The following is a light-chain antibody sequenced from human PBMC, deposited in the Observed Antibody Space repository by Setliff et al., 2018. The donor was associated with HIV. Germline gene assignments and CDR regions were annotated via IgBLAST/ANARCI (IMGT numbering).Light chain of an antibody. CDR3: SSYTSSSSYV. Sequence: SVLTQPASVSGSPGQSITISCTGTSSDVGGYNYVSWYQQHPGKAPKLMIYDVSNRPSGVSNRFSGSKSGNTASLTISGLQAEDEADYCCSSYTSSSSYVFGTGTKVTV. CDR1: SSDVGGYNY. V-gene: IGLV2-14*03. CDR2: DVS. J-gene: IGLJ1*01.